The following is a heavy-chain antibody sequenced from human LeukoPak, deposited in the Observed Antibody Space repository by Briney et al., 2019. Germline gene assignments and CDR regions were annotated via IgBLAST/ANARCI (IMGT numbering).Heavy chain of an antibody. CDR3: ARRGTYWNALGC. Sequence: KPSQTLSLTCTVSGGSISSGSYYWSWIRQPAGKGLEWIGRIYTSGSTNYNPSLKSRVTISVDTSKNQFSLNLTPVTAADTAVYYCARRGTYWNALGCWGQGALVTVSS. CDR1: GGSISSGSYY. V-gene: IGHV4-61*02. J-gene: IGHJ4*02. D-gene: IGHD1-1*01. CDR2: IYTSGST.